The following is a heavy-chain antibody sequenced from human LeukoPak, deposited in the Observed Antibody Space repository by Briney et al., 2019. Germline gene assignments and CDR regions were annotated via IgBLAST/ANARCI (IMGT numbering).Heavy chain of an antibody. Sequence: GGSLRLSCAASGFTSDDYAMHWVRQAPGKGLEWVSVIYSGGSTYYADSVKGRFTISRDNSKNTLYLQMNSLRAEDTAVYYCARGIVGVFPFQHWGQGTLVTVSS. D-gene: IGHD1-26*01. CDR3: ARGIVGVFPFQH. CDR2: IYSGGST. CDR1: GFTSDDYA. V-gene: IGHV3-53*01. J-gene: IGHJ1*01.